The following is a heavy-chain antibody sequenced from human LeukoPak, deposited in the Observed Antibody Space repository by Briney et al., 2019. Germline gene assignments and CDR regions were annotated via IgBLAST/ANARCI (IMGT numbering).Heavy chain of an antibody. J-gene: IGHJ4*02. CDR3: ARLWSTDYSGGTCPHQPNY. CDR1: GESFSGYY. CDR2: INHSGST. V-gene: IGHV4-34*01. D-gene: IGHD2-15*01. Sequence: SETLSLTCAVYGESFSGYYWSRIRQPPGKGLEWIGEINHSGSTNYNPSLKSRVTISVDTSKNQSSLKLSSVTAADTAVYYCARLWSTDYSGGTCPHQPNYWGQGTLVTVSS.